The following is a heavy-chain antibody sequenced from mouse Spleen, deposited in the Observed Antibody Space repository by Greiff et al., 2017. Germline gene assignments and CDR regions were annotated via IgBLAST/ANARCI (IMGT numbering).Heavy chain of an antibody. Sequence: DVQLVESGGGLVKPGGSLKLSCAASGFTFSDYGMHWVRQAPEKGLEWVAYISSGSSTIYYADTVKGRFTISRDNAKNTLFLQMTSLRSEDTAMYYCARDYGKGFAYWGQGTLVTVSA. CDR3: ARDYGKGFAY. J-gene: IGHJ3*01. D-gene: IGHD1-1*02. CDR2: ISSGSSTI. CDR1: GFTFSDYG. V-gene: IGHV5-17*01.